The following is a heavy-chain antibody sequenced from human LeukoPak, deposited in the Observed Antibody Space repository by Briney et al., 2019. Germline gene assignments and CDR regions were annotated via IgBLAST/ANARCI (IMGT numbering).Heavy chain of an antibody. D-gene: IGHD3-10*02. V-gene: IGHV3-74*03. Sequence: PGGSLRLSCAASGFTLKTYWMNWVRQAPGKGLVWVARINGDGSSLTYADSVKGRFTVSRDNAKNTLYLQMNSLRAEDTAMYYCTRGLRMDYYYVDYYYYGMDVWGQGTTVTVSS. CDR3: TRGLRMDYYYVDYYYYGMDV. CDR2: INGDGSSL. CDR1: GFTLKTYW. J-gene: IGHJ6*02.